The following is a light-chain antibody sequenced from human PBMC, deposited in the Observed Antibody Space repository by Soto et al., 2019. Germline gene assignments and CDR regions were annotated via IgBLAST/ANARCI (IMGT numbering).Light chain of an antibody. CDR2: AAS. Sequence: DIQMTQSPSSLSASVGDRVTITCRASQSISSYLNWYQQKPGKAPKLLIYAASSLQSGVPSRLSGSGSGTDFTLTISSLQPEDFATYYSTPSYSTPPTFGQGPNVDIK. J-gene: IGKJ1*01. V-gene: IGKV1-39*01. CDR1: QSISSY. CDR3: TPSYSTPPT.